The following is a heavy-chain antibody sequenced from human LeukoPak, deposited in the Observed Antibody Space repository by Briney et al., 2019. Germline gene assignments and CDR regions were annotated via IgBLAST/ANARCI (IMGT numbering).Heavy chain of an antibody. V-gene: IGHV3-30-3*01. CDR1: GFTFSSYA. CDR2: ISYDGSNK. CDR3: ATPSDPLLYSSSWYDY. J-gene: IGHJ4*02. Sequence: PGGSLRLSCAASGFTFSSYAMHWVRQAPGKGLEWVAVISYDGSNKYYADSVKGRFTISRDNSKNTLYLQMNSLRAEDTAVYYCATPSDPLLYSSSWYDYWGQGTLVTVSS. D-gene: IGHD6-13*01.